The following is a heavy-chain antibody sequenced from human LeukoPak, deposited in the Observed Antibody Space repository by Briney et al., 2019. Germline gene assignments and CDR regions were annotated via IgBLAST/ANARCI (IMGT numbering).Heavy chain of an antibody. D-gene: IGHD6-13*01. J-gene: IGHJ4*02. V-gene: IGHV3-53*01. CDR2: IHTSGDT. Sequence: GGSLRLSCAASGLTGSHNYVSWVRQAPGKGLEWVSAIHTSGDTCYADSVKGRLTISRDNSKNTLFLRINSLRVEDTAVYYCAKEVYSSIWYPIFEYWGQGTLVTVSS. CDR1: GLTGSHNY. CDR3: AKEVYSSIWYPIFEY.